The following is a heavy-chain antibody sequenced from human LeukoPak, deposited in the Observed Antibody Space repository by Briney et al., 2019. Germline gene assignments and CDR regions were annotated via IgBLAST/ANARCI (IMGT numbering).Heavy chain of an antibody. CDR3: AKDRPMVRGVITDGYFDY. J-gene: IGHJ4*02. CDR1: GYTFTSYD. D-gene: IGHD3-10*01. Sequence: ASVKVSCKASGYTFTSYDINWVRQATGQGLEWMGWMNPNSGNTGYAQKFQGRVTMTRNTSISTAYMELSSLRSEDTAVYYCAKDRPMVRGVITDGYFDYWGQGTLVTVSS. CDR2: MNPNSGNT. V-gene: IGHV1-8*01.